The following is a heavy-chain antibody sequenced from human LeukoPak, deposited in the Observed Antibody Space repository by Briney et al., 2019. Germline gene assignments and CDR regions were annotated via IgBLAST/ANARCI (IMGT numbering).Heavy chain of an antibody. J-gene: IGHJ6*02. D-gene: IGHD5-12*01. CDR2: INYSGST. V-gene: IGHV4-39*07. CDR1: GGSISSSNYY. Sequence: PSETLSLTCTVSGGSISSSNYYWGWIRQPPGKGLEWIGSINYSGSTYYNPSLKSRVTISVDTSKNQFSLKLSSVTAADTAVYYCARGVATHFYYYYGMDVWGQGTTVTVSS. CDR3: ARGVATHFYYYYGMDV.